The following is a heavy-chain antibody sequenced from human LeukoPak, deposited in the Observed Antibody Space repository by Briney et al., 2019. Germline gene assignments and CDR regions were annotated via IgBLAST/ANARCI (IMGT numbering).Heavy chain of an antibody. V-gene: IGHV4-59*08. CDR2: VYYSGST. CDR3: ASSPRLTTSWFLFDS. D-gene: IGHD2-2*01. CDR1: GDSFSNYY. J-gene: IGHJ5*01. Sequence: KTSETLSLTCSVSGDSFSNYYWTWIRQPPGKGLEWIGYVYYSGSTNYNPSLKTRLHLSVGTSKNRFSLKLSSVTAADTAVYYCASSPRLTTSWFLFDSWGHGTLVTVSS.